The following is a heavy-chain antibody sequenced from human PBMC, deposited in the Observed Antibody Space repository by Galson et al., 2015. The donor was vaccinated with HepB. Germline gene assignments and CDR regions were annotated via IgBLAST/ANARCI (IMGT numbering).Heavy chain of an antibody. Sequence: SLRLSCAASGFTFSSYAMSWVRQAPGKGLEWASAISGSGGSTYYADSVKGRFTISRDNSKNTLYLQMNSLRAEDTAVYYCAKILARYGSGSYGCDYWGQGTLVTVSS. J-gene: IGHJ4*02. CDR1: GFTFSSYA. CDR3: AKILARYGSGSYGCDY. V-gene: IGHV3-23*01. D-gene: IGHD3-10*01. CDR2: ISGSGGST.